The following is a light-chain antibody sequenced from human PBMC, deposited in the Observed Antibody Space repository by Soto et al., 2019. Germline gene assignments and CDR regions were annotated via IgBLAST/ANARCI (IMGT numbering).Light chain of an antibody. J-gene: IGLJ1*01. CDR3: CSYAGSYTFDE. CDR2: DVS. Sequence: QSALTQPRTVSGSPGQSGTISCTGTSSDVGGYNYVSWYQQHPGKAPKLIIYDVSKRPSGVPDRLSGSNSGNTASLTTSGLQAEDEADYYCCSYAGSYTFDEVGTGT. V-gene: IGLV2-11*01. CDR1: SSDVGGYNY.